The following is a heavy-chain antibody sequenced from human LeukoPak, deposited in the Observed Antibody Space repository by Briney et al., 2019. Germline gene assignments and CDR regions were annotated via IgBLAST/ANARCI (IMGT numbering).Heavy chain of an antibody. V-gene: IGHV3-7*01. CDR3: ASFIRGH. CDR2: IKQDGSDI. CDR1: GLTFNNYA. Sequence: GGSLRLSCAVSGLTFNNYAMSWVRQAPGKGLEWVANIKQDGSDIYYVDSVKGRFTISNDNAKNSLYLQMNSLRAEDTAVYYCASFIRGHWGQGTLVTVSS. D-gene: IGHD3-10*01. J-gene: IGHJ4*02.